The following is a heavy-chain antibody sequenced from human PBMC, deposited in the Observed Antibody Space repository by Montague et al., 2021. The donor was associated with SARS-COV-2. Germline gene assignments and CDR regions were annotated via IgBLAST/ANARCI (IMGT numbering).Heavy chain of an antibody. CDR1: GGSFSGYY. Sequence: SETLSLTCAVYGGSFSGYYWTWIRQPPGKGLEWIGEINHSGSTNYNPSLKSRVTISVDTSKNQFSLKLRSVTAADTAVYYCARGQPPRITFGGIISYGLDVWGQGTLVTVSS. V-gene: IGHV4-34*01. D-gene: IGHD3-16*02. CDR3: ARGQPPRITFGGIISYGLDV. J-gene: IGHJ4*02. CDR2: INHSGST.